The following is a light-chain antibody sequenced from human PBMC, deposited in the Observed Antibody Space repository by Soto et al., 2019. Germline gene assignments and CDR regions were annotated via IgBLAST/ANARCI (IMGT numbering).Light chain of an antibody. CDR3: QQRSNWPPEIT. CDR1: QRVSIS. V-gene: IGKV3-11*01. Sequence: EIVLAQTPATLSLSPGERAPLSWRARQRVSISLAWYQQKPGQAPRLLIYDASDRATGVRARFSCSVTGTDIALTVSSLEPGDFALYSCQQRSNWPPEITFGQGTRLKI. CDR2: DAS. J-gene: IGKJ5*01.